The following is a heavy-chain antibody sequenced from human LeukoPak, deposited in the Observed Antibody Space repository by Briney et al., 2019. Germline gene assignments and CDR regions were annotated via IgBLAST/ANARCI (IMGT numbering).Heavy chain of an antibody. CDR3: ARARGYSYGPYYYGMDV. CDR2: IYYSGST. V-gene: IGHV4-59*01. Sequence: SETLSLTCAVYGGSFSGYYWSWIRQPPGKGLEWIGYIYYSGSTNYNPSLKSRVTISVDTSKNQFSLKLSSVTAADTAVYYCARARGYSYGPYYYGMDVWGQGTTVTVSS. CDR1: GGSFSGYY. D-gene: IGHD5-18*01. J-gene: IGHJ6*02.